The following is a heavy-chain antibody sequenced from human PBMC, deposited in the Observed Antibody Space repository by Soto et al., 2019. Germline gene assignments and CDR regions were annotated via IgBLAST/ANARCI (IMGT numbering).Heavy chain of an antibody. V-gene: IGHV1-3*01. CDR1: GYTFTDYV. CDR3: ASGRFGYDY. D-gene: IGHD3-10*01. Sequence: QVQLVQSGAEVRKPGASVRVSCKASGYTFTDYVMHWVRQAPGQRLEWMGWINAGDGRTKYSQKSQGRVSITSDTSASTADIEVTSLTYHDTAVYYCASGRFGYDYSGQGALLTVSS. CDR2: INAGDGRT. J-gene: IGHJ4*02.